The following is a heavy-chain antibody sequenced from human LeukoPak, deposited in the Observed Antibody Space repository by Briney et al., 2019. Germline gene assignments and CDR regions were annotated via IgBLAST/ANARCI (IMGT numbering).Heavy chain of an antibody. CDR2: ISSSGSTI. CDR3: TSRGPSGWSRGDY. Sequence: PGRSLRLSCAASGFTFSDYYMSWIRQAPGKGLEWVSYISSSGSTIYYADSVKGRFTISRDNAKNSLYLQMNSLKTEDTAVYYCTSRGPSGWSRGDYWGQGTLVTVSS. V-gene: IGHV3-11*01. CDR1: GFTFSDYY. D-gene: IGHD6-19*01. J-gene: IGHJ4*02.